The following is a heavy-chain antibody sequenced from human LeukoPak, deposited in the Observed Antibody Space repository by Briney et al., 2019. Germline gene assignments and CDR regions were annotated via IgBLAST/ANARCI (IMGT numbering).Heavy chain of an antibody. J-gene: IGHJ4*02. D-gene: IGHD6-6*01. CDR1: EVTFRKYA. CDR2: LSGREGRT. V-gene: IGHV3-23*01. Sequence: GGSLRLSCAASEVTFRKYAMSWVRQAPGKGLEWGSGLSGREGRTDYADSVKGRCSISRDKSKNTLYLQMNSLRAEDTAVYYCAKRKYSSYPGGPDYWGQGTVVTVSS. CDR3: AKRKYSSYPGGPDY.